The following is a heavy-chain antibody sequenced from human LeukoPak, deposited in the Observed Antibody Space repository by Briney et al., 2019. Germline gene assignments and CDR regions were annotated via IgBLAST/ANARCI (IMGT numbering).Heavy chain of an antibody. Sequence: SETLSLTCAVYGGSFSGYYWSWIRQPPGKGLEWIGSIYYSGSTYYNPSLKSRVTISVDTSKNQFSLKLSSVTAADTAVYYCARHEGDYAYWYFDLWGRGTLVTVSS. CDR2: IYYSGST. CDR1: GGSFSGYY. D-gene: IGHD4-17*01. J-gene: IGHJ2*01. CDR3: ARHEGDYAYWYFDL. V-gene: IGHV4-34*01.